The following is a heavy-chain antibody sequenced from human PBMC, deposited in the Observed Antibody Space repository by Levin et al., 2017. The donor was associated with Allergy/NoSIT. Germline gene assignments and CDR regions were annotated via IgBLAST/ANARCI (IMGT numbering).Heavy chain of an antibody. CDR1: GFTFSSYA. Sequence: GGSLRLSCAASGFTFSSYAMHWVRQAPGKGLEWVAVISYDGSNKYYADSVKGRFTISRDNSKNTLYLQMNSLRAEDTAVYYCARGRSELGIQYYFDYWGQGTLVTVSS. CDR2: ISYDGSNK. CDR3: ARGRSELGIQYYFDY. D-gene: IGHD7-27*01. J-gene: IGHJ4*02. V-gene: IGHV3-30-3*01.